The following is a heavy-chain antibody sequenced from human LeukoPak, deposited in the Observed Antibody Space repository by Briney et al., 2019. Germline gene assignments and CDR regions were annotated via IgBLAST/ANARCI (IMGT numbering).Heavy chain of an antibody. CDR2: ISAYNGNT. CDR1: GYTFNRYA. CDR3: ARHLFGDYFFDY. V-gene: IGHV1-18*01. D-gene: IGHD4-17*01. J-gene: IGHJ4*02. Sequence: ASVKVSCKASGYTFNRYAISRVRQAPGQGLEWMGWISAYNGNTNYAQKLQGRVTMTTDTSTSTAYMDLRSLRSDDTAVYYCARHLFGDYFFDYWGQGTLVTVSS.